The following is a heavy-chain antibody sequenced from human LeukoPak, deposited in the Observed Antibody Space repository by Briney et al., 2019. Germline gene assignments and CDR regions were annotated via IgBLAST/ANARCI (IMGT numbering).Heavy chain of an antibody. J-gene: IGHJ4*02. V-gene: IGHV3-21*01. D-gene: IGHD4-17*01. Sequence: SGGSLRLSCAASGFTFSSYSMNWVRQAPGKGLEWVSSISSSSSYIYYADSVKGRFTISRDNAKNSLYLQMNSLRAEDTAVYYCARDKDYGDYVFDYWGQGTLVTVSS. CDR1: GFTFSSYS. CDR3: ARDKDYGDYVFDY. CDR2: ISSSSSYI.